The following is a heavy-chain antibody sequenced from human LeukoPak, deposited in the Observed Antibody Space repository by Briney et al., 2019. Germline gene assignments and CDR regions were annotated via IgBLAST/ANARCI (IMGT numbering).Heavy chain of an antibody. V-gene: IGHV3-23*01. CDR3: AKSVGRDGYKIFDY. Sequence: GGTLRLSCAASGFTFSSYGMNWVRQAPGKGLEWVSTISGSAYNTYYADSVKGRFAISRDNSKNTLYLQMNSLRAEDTAVYYCAKSVGRDGYKIFDYWGQGTLVTVSS. D-gene: IGHD5-24*01. CDR1: GFTFSSYG. CDR2: ISGSAYNT. J-gene: IGHJ4*02.